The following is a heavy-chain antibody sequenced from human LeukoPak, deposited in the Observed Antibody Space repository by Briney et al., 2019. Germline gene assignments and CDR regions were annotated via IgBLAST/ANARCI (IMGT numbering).Heavy chain of an antibody. CDR2: INGDASNT. V-gene: IGHV3-74*03. D-gene: IGHD6-19*01. CDR3: ATVWLTAPYFDY. J-gene: IGHJ4*02. CDR1: GLTFNSYW. Sequence: GGSLRLSCAASGLTFNSYWMHWVRQVAGKGLVWVARINGDASNTAYADSVKGRFTISRDNAKNTLYLQMNSLGAEDTAVYYCATVWLTAPYFDYWGQGTLVTVSS.